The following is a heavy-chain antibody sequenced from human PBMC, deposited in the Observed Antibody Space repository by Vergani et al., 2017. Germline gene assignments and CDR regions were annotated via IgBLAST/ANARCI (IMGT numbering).Heavy chain of an antibody. V-gene: IGHV4-34*01. J-gene: IGHJ4*02. CDR1: GGSFSGYY. D-gene: IGHD6-19*01. CDR2: INHSGST. CDR3: ARVAVAGTRDY. Sequence: QVQLQQWGAGLLKPSETLSLTCAVYGGSFSGYYWSWIRQPPGKGLEWIGEINHSGSTNYNPSLKSRVTISVDTSKNQFSLKPSSVTAADTAVYYCARVAVAGTRDYWGQGTLVTVSS.